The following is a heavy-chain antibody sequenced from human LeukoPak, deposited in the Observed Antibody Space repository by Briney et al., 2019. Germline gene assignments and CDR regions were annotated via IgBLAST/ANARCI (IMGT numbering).Heavy chain of an antibody. V-gene: IGHV1-8*01. CDR1: GYTFTNYE. CDR3: GRGLGTYDSSELTWPMISF. CDR2: MNPDSGDT. D-gene: IGHD3-22*01. J-gene: IGHJ4*02. Sequence: EASVKVSCKASGYTFTNYEINWVRQATGQGLEWMGWMNPDSGDTAYAHKFQGRITMTRSTSITTAYMELSSLRSEDTAVYYCGRGLGTYDSSELTWPMISFWGQGTVVTVSS.